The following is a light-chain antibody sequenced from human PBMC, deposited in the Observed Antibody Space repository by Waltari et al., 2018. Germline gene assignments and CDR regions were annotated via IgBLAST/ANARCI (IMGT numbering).Light chain of an antibody. J-gene: IGKJ4*01. CDR2: DTS. Sequence: DIVFTQSPAILSLSSGERASLPCRASQSVTNYLAWYQQKPGQAPRLLIYDTSNRATGIPARFSGSGFGTDFTLTISSLEPEDFAVYYCQQRRDWPLTFGGGTKVEIK. CDR1: QSVTNY. CDR3: QQRRDWPLT. V-gene: IGKV3-11*01.